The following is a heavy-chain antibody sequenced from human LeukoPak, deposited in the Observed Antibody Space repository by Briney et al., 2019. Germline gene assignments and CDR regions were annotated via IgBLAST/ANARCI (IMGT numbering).Heavy chain of an antibody. CDR3: ARGAVAGIPTPDY. D-gene: IGHD6-19*01. Sequence: ASVKVSCKASGYTFTSYAMHWVRQAPGQRLEWMGWINAGNGNTKYSQKFQGRVTTTRDTSASTAYMELSSLRSEDTAVYYCARGAVAGIPTPDYWGQGTLVTVSS. CDR1: GYTFTSYA. J-gene: IGHJ4*02. CDR2: INAGNGNT. V-gene: IGHV1-3*01.